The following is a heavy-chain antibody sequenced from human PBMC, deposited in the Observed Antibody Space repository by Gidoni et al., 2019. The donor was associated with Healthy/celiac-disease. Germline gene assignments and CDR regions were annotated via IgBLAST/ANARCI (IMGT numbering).Heavy chain of an antibody. CDR1: GFTFSSYA. D-gene: IGHD5-18*01. CDR3: ATERGYSYGYFDY. CDR2: ISYDGSNK. V-gene: IGHV3-30*04. J-gene: IGHJ4*02. Sequence: QVQLVESGGGVVQPGRSLRLPCAASGFTFSSYAMHWVRQAPGKGLEWVAVISYDGSNKYYADSVKGRFTISRDNSKNTLYLQMNSLRAEDTAVYYCATERGYSYGYFDYWGQGTLVTVSS.